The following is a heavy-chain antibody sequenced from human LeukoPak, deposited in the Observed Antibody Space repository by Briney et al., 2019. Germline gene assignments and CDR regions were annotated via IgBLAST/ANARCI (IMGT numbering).Heavy chain of an antibody. D-gene: IGHD3-9*01. Sequence: HWASVKVSCKASGYTFTSYGVSWVRQAPGQGLEWMGWISAYNGNTNYAQKLQGRVTMTTDTSTSTAYMELRSLRSDDTAVYYCARLLRYFDWYFDYWGQGTLVTVSS. V-gene: IGHV1-18*04. CDR3: ARLLRYFDWYFDY. J-gene: IGHJ4*02. CDR2: ISAYNGNT. CDR1: GYTFTSYG.